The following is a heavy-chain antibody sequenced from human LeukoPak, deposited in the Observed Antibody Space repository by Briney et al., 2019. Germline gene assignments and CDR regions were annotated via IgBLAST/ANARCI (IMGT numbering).Heavy chain of an antibody. D-gene: IGHD3-22*01. CDR1: GFTFSDYY. V-gene: IGHV3-11*04. J-gene: IGHJ4*02. Sequence: PGGSLRLSCAASGFTFSDYYMSWIRQAPGPGLEWVSYISSSCSTIYYADSVKGRFTISRDNAKNSLYLQMNSLIAEDTAVYYCARDPPNYYDSSGYYYHFDYWGQGTLVTVSS. CDR3: ARDPPNYYDSSGYYYHFDY. CDR2: ISSSCSTI.